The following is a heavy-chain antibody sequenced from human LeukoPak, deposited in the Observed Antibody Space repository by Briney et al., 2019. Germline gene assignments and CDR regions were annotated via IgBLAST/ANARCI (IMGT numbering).Heavy chain of an antibody. CDR2: ISGDGGST. D-gene: IGHD3-10*01. Sequence: GGSLRLSCAASGFTFDDYAMHWVRQAPGKGLEWVSLISGDGGSTYYADSVKGRFTISRDNAKNTLYLQMNSLRAEDTAVYYCGRDYYGSVDYWGQGTLVTVSS. V-gene: IGHV3-43*02. J-gene: IGHJ4*02. CDR1: GFTFDDYA. CDR3: GRDYYGSVDY.